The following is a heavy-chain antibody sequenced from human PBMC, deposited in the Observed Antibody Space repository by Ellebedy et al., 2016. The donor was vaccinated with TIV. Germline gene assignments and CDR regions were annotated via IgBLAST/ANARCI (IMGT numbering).Heavy chain of an antibody. CDR2: IHHNGNI. CDR3: VGNGFYSLEY. CDR1: GDSISSDHW. J-gene: IGHJ4*02. Sequence: SETLSLXXTISGDSISSDHWWSCVRQAPGQGLEWFGEIHHNGNIHYNPSLKGRVTMSLDKSKNEISLKMTSVTAADTAVFYCVGNGFYSLEYWGRGTLVTVSS. D-gene: IGHD3-3*01. V-gene: IGHV4-4*02.